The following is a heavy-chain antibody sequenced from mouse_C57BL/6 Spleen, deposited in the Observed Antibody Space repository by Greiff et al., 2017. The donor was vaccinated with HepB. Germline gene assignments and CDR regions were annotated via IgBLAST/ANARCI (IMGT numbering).Heavy chain of an antibody. J-gene: IGHJ3*01. CDR1: GYTFTDYY. Sequence: VKLVESGAELVRPGASVKLSCKASGYTFTDYYINWVKQRPGQGLEWIARIYPGSGNTYYNEKFKGKATLTAEKSSSTAYMQLSSLTSEDSAVYFCARGEANWDGFAYWGQGTLVTVSA. CDR3: ARGEANWDGFAY. CDR2: IYPGSGNT. V-gene: IGHV1-76*01. D-gene: IGHD4-1*01.